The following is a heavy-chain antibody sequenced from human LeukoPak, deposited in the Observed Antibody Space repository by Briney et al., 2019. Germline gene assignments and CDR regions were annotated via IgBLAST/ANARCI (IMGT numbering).Heavy chain of an antibody. CDR1: GGSISSYY. CDR2: IYTSGST. CDR3: ARESESRSSWYGIYYYYYMDV. V-gene: IGHV4-4*07. Sequence: KTSETLSLTCTVSGGSISSYYWSWIRQPAGKGLEWIGRIYTSGSTNYNPSLKSRVTMSVDTSKSQFSLRLSSVTAADTAVYFCARESESRSSWYGIYYYYYMDVWGKGTTVTVSS. D-gene: IGHD6-13*01. J-gene: IGHJ6*03.